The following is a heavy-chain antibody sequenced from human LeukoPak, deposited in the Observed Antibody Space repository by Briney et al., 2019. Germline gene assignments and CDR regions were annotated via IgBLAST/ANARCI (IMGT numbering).Heavy chain of an antibody. V-gene: IGHV4-30-2*01. CDR1: GGSISSGGYY. D-gene: IGHD2-15*01. CDR2: IYHSGST. J-gene: IGHJ5*02. Sequence: SETLSLTCTVSGGSISSGGYYWSWIRQPPGKGLEWIGYIYHSGSTYYNPSLKSRVTISVDRSKNQFSLKLSSVTAADTAVYYCARVGGLGYLFDPWGQGTLVTVSS. CDR3: ARVGGLGYLFDP.